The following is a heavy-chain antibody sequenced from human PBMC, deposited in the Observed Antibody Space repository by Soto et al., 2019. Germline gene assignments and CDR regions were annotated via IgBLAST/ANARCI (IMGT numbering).Heavy chain of an antibody. Sequence: QVQLVESGGGVVQPGTSLRVSCVGSGFTFRSYVIHWVRQAPGKGLEWVALTSYDGSDKYYGDSVRGRFTISRDNSRNTVNLQMDGLRLEDTALYDCARWGTRGGLDVWGQGTLVSVSS. CDR1: GFTFRSYV. CDR3: ARWGTRGGLDV. J-gene: IGHJ1*01. CDR2: TSYDGSDK. D-gene: IGHD3-16*01. V-gene: IGHV3-30*19.